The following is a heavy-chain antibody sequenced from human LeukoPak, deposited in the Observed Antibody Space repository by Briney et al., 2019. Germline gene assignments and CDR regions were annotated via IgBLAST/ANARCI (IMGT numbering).Heavy chain of an antibody. CDR2: IYYSGST. J-gene: IGHJ4*02. CDR3: ARVRRSRLAELDY. D-gene: IGHD3-16*01. CDR1: GGSISSYY. Sequence: PSETLSLTCTVSGGSISSYYWSWIRQPPGKGLEWIGYIYYSGSTNYNPSLKSRVTISIDTSKNQFSLKLRSVTATDTAVYYCARVRRSRLAELDYWGPGTLVTVSS. V-gene: IGHV4-59*08.